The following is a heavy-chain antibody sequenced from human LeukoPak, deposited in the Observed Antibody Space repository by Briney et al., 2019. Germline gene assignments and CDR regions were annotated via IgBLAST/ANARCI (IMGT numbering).Heavy chain of an antibody. CDR1: GFTFSSYA. J-gene: IGHJ6*02. CDR2: ISYDGSNK. D-gene: IGHD3-9*01. CDR3: ARDLEGVRYFDWFFESAGMDV. V-gene: IGHV3-30-3*01. Sequence: PGGSLRLSCAASGFTFSSYAMHWVRQAPGKGLEWVAVISYDGSNKYYADSVKGRFTISRDNSKNTLYLQMNSLRAEDTAVYYCARDLEGVRYFDWFFESAGMDVWGQGTTVTVSS.